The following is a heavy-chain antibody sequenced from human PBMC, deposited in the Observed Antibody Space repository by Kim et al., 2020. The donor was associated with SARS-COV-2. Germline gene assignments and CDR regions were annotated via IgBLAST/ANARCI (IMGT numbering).Heavy chain of an antibody. Sequence: GGSLRLSCAASGFTFSSYAMHWVRQAPGKGLEWVAVISYDGSNKYYADSVKGRFTISRDNSKNTLYLQMNSLRAEDTAVYYCATLIQRITMIWGQGTLVTVSS. CDR1: GFTFSSYA. CDR2: ISYDGSNK. V-gene: IGHV3-30*04. J-gene: IGHJ4*02. CDR3: ATLIQRITMI. D-gene: IGHD3-22*01.